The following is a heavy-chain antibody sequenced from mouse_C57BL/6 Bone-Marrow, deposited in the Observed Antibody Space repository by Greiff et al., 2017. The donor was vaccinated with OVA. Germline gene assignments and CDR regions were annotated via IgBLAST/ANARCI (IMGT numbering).Heavy chain of an antibody. CDR2: IYPGSGST. V-gene: IGHV1-55*01. J-gene: IGHJ3*01. Sequence: VQLQQPGAALVKPGASVKMSCKASGYTFTSYWITWVKQRPGQGLEWIGDIYPGSGSTNYNEKFKSKATLTVDTSSSTAYMQLSSLTSEDSAVYYCARGDYGSPAWFAYWGQGTLVTVSA. CDR3: ARGDYGSPAWFAY. D-gene: IGHD1-1*01. CDR1: GYTFTSYW.